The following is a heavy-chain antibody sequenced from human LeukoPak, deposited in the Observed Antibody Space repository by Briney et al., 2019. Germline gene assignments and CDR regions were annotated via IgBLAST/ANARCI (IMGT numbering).Heavy chain of an antibody. CDR2: IYYSGST. V-gene: IGHV4-59*01. Sequence: SETLSLTCTVSGGSISSYYWSWIRQPPGKGLEWIGYIYYSGSTNYNPSLKSRVTISVDTSKNQFSLKLSSVTAADTAVYYCARDSRTLAAAGTGWAFDIWGQGTMVTVSS. CDR1: GGSISSYY. J-gene: IGHJ3*02. CDR3: ARDSRTLAAAGTGWAFDI. D-gene: IGHD6-13*01.